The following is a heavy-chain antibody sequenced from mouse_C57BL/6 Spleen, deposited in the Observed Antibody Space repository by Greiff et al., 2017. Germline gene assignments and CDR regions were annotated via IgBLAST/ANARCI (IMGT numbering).Heavy chain of an antibody. Sequence: VQGVESGAELVKPGASVKISCKASGYAFSSYWMNWVKQRPGKGLEWIGQIYPGDGDTNYTGKFKGKATLTADNSSSTAYMQLSSLTSEDSAVYFCARSYGSSHFAYWGQGTLVTVSA. CDR2: IYPGDGDT. CDR1: GYAFSSYW. D-gene: IGHD1-1*01. CDR3: ARSYGSSHFAY. J-gene: IGHJ3*01. V-gene: IGHV1-80*01.